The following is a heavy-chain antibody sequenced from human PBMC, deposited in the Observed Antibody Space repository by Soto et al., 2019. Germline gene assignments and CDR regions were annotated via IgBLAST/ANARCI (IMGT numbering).Heavy chain of an antibody. D-gene: IGHD3-9*01. CDR2: INDRGSI. CDR3: ARESHDILTGPPWVWYFDI. Sequence: QVQLQQWGAGPLRPLETLSLTCGVSGGSFSGYYWAWIRQSPGKGLEWIGEINDRGSINYNPSLKSRVSISVDTSKNHYYLNLRSVTAADTAVYYCARESHDILTGPPWVWYFDIWGRDTMVTVSS. CDR1: GGSFSGYY. J-gene: IGHJ2*01. V-gene: IGHV4-34*01.